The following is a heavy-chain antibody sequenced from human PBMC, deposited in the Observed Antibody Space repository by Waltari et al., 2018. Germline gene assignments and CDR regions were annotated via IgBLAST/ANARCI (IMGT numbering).Heavy chain of an antibody. CDR3: AREGMTKPFDI. CDR2: ISYDANNK. V-gene: IGHV3-30*01. J-gene: IGHJ3*02. CDR1: GFTFISYA. Sequence: QVQLVESGGGVVQPGRSLRLSCAASGFTFISYAMHWVRQAPGKGLEWVAVISYDANNKYYADSVKGRFTISRDKSKNTLYLQMNSLRAEDTAVYYCAREGMTKPFDIWGQGTMVIVSS.